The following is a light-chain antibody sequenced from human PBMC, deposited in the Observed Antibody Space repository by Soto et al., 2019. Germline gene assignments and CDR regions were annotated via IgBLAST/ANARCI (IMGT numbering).Light chain of an antibody. CDR2: ATS. Sequence: DIEMTQSPSSLSASAGDRVTITCRTSQDIRSYLNWYQQRPGKAPKLLIFATSSLQSGVPSRFSGSGSGTDFALTISSLQPEDFATYYCQQSYSSPRTFGQGTKVEI. CDR1: QDIRSY. CDR3: QQSYSSPRT. V-gene: IGKV1-39*01. J-gene: IGKJ2*01.